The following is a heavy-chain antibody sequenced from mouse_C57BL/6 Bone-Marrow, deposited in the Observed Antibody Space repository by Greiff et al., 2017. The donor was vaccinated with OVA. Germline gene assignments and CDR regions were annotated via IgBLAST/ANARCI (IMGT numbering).Heavy chain of an antibody. Sequence: QVQLQQPGAELVMPGASVKLSCKASGYTFTSYWMHWVKQRPGQGLEWIGEIDPSDSYTNYNQKFKGKSTLTVDKSSSTAYMQLSSLTSEYSSVYYCARFTTVVAVYWYFDVWGTGTTVTVSS. V-gene: IGHV1-69*01. J-gene: IGHJ1*03. CDR3: ARFTTVVAVYWYFDV. CDR1: GYTFTSYW. D-gene: IGHD1-1*01. CDR2: IDPSDSYT.